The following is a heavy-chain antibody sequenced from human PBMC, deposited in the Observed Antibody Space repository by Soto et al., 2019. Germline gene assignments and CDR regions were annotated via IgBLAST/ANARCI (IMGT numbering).Heavy chain of an antibody. CDR1: GYTFSNYY. Sequence: ASVKVSCKGAGYTFSNYYMHWVRQAPGQGLEWMGIISPDGGRTSYAQKFQGRVTMTRDTSTSTVYMELSSLRSEDTAVYYCATRDPGHYWGQGTLVTVSS. CDR3: ATRDPGHY. V-gene: IGHV1-46*01. J-gene: IGHJ4*02. CDR2: ISPDGGRT.